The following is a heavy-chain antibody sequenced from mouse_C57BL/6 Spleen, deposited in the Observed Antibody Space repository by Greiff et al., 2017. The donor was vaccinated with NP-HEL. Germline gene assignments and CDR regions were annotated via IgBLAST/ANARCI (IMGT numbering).Heavy chain of an antibody. J-gene: IGHJ4*01. V-gene: IGHV5-17*01. CDR1: GFTFSDYG. Sequence: EVLLVESGGGLVKPGGSLKLSCAASGFTFSDYGMHWVRQAPEKGLEWVAYISSGSSTTYYADSVKGRFTIPRDNAKNTLFLQMTNPRSEDTAMYYCARRICYDYGYAMDYWGQGTSVTVSS. CDR3: ARRICYDYGYAMDY. CDR2: ISSGSSTT. D-gene: IGHD2-4*01.